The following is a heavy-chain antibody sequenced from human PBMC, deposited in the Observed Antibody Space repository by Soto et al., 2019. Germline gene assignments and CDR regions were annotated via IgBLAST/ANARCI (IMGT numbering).Heavy chain of an antibody. J-gene: IGHJ4*02. V-gene: IGHV3-48*03. D-gene: IGHD3-16*02. CDR2: ISSSGSTI. Sequence: GGSLRLSCAASGFTFSSYEMNWVRQAPGKGLEWVSYISSSGSTIYYADSVKGRFTISRDNAKNSLYLQMNSLRAEDTAVYYCARDPTIPTRAFGGVIGPYYFDYWGQGTLVTVPQ. CDR1: GFTFSSYE. CDR3: ARDPTIPTRAFGGVIGPYYFDY.